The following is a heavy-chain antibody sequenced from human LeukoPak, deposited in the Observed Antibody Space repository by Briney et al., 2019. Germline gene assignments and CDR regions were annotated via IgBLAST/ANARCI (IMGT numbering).Heavy chain of an antibody. Sequence: GESLKISCKGSGYNFTNYWIAWVRQMPGKGLEWMGIIHPDDSDTRYSPSFQGQVTISADKSISTAYLQWSSLKASDTAMYYCARAYYYDSSGYLYYFDYWGQGTLVTVSS. D-gene: IGHD3-22*01. V-gene: IGHV5-51*01. CDR2: IHPDDSDT. CDR3: ARAYYYDSSGYLYYFDY. J-gene: IGHJ4*02. CDR1: GYNFTNYW.